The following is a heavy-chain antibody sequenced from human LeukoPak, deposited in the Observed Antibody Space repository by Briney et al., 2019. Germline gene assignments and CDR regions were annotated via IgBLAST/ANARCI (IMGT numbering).Heavy chain of an antibody. J-gene: IGHJ5*02. D-gene: IGHD3-22*01. CDR3: ARHIGVNYYDSSGYPTRFDP. CDR1: GYSFTNYW. Sequence: GESLKISCKGSGYSFTNYWIGWVRQMPGKGLEWMGIIYPGDSDTRYSPSFQGQVTISADKSISTAYLQWSSLKASDTAMYYCARHIGVNYYDSSGYPTRFDPWGQGTLVTVSS. V-gene: IGHV5-51*01. CDR2: IYPGDSDT.